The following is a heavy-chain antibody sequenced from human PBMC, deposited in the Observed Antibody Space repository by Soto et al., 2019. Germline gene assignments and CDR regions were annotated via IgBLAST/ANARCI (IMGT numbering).Heavy chain of an antibody. CDR2: IYYDGST. CDR3: AKVVVAATRHTDFDS. D-gene: IGHD2-15*01. Sequence: SEPLSLTCTVSGGSINDNNYYWAWIRQPPGKGLAWIGSIYYDGSTYYNPSLKSRVSISVDTSKNHFSLKLSSVTAADTAVYYCAKVVVAATRHTDFDSWGQGTLVTVSS. V-gene: IGHV4-39*02. CDR1: GGSINDNNYY. J-gene: IGHJ4*02.